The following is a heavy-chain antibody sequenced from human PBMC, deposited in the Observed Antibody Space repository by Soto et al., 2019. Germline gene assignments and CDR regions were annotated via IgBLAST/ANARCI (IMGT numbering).Heavy chain of an antibody. CDR3: ARLGGYCSSTSCYGYYGMDG. Sequence: SETLSLTCSVSGGSLSSGPYSWGWIRQPPGKGLEWIGTFYYSGSTHYNPSLASRVTISVDTSKNQFSLKVTSVTAADTAMYYCARLGGYCSSTSCYGYYGMDGWGQGTTVTVSS. D-gene: IGHD2-2*01. J-gene: IGHJ6*01. V-gene: IGHV4-39*01. CDR2: FYYSGST. CDR1: GGSLSSGPYS.